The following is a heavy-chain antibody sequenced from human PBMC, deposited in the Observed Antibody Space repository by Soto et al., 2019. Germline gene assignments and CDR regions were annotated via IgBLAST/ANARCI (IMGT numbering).Heavy chain of an antibody. D-gene: IGHD1-7*01. Sequence: PSETLSLTCTVSGGSISSYYWSWIRQPPGKGLEWIGYIYYSGSTNYNPSLKSRVTISVDTSKNQFSLKLSSVTAADTAVYYCARVGDLGWNYDSYYFDYWGQGTLVTVSS. CDR2: IYYSGST. V-gene: IGHV4-59*01. CDR3: ARVGDLGWNYDSYYFDY. CDR1: GGSISSYY. J-gene: IGHJ4*02.